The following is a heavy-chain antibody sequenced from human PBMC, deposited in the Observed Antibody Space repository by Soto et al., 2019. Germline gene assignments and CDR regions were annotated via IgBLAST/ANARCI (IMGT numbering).Heavy chain of an antibody. CDR2: ISSSSSYI. V-gene: IGHV3-21*01. Sequence: EVQLVESGGGLVKPGGSLRLSCAASGFTFSSYSMNWVRQAPGKGLEWVSSISSSSSYIYYADSVKGRFTITRDNAKNALYLQMNSLRAEDTAVYYCARQAAAGHFDYWGQGTLVTVSS. CDR3: ARQAAAGHFDY. D-gene: IGHD6-13*01. J-gene: IGHJ4*02. CDR1: GFTFSSYS.